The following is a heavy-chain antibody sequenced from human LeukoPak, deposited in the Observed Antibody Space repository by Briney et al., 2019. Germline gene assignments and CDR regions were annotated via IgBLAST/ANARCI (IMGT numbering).Heavy chain of an antibody. D-gene: IGHD5-18*01. CDR2: ISGSGSGGST. J-gene: IGHJ4*02. V-gene: IGHV3-23*01. CDR1: GLTFSSSA. Sequence: GGSLRLSCAASGLTFSSSAMSWVRQAPGKGLEWVSSISGSGSGGSTYYADSVKGRFTISRDNSKNTLYLQMNSLRAEDTAVYYCAKLNSYGYYFDYWGQGTLVTVSS. CDR3: AKLNSYGYYFDY.